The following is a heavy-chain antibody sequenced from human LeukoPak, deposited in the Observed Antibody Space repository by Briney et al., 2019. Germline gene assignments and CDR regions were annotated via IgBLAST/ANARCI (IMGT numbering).Heavy chain of an antibody. CDR3: ARVMVRGVFDY. CDR2: IYYSGST. Sequence: SETLSLTCTVSGGSISSSSYYWGWIRQPPGKGLEWIGSIYYSGSTYYNPSLKSRVTISVDTSKNQFSLKLSSVTAADTAVYYCARVMVRGVFDYWGQGTLVTVSS. V-gene: IGHV4-39*01. CDR1: GGSISSSSYY. J-gene: IGHJ4*02. D-gene: IGHD3-10*01.